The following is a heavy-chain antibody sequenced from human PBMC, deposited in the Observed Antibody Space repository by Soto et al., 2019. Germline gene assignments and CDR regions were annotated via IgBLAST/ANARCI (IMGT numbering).Heavy chain of an antibody. CDR2: IAGSTGGT. V-gene: IGHV3-23*01. D-gene: IGHD2-21*01. Sequence: EVKLLESGEGLVQPGESLRLSCAGSGFTFSTSGMTWVRQAPGKGLEWVSCIAGSTGGTYYADSVKGRFTISRDNSKNTLYLEMNSLGAEDTAVYYCAMTIVSPGEDCWGQGTLVTVSS. CDR3: AMTIVSPGEDC. CDR1: GFTFSTSG. J-gene: IGHJ4*02.